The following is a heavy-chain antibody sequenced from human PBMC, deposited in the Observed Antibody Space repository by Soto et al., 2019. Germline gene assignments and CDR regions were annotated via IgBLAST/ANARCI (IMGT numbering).Heavy chain of an antibody. CDR2: INADSGDT. J-gene: IGHJ1*01. CDR1: EHTSTIYY. D-gene: IGHD3-9*01. V-gene: IGHV1-2*02. CDR3: ATRDYDILTGYLHI. Sequence: QAHLVQSGAEVRKPGASVKVSCQALEHTSTIYYIHWVRQARGRGLEWMGWINADSGDTTYAEDFRGRVTFTRDTSTSTFHMELCRVRLDDTVMYFCATRDYDILTGYLHIWGQGNLITVSS.